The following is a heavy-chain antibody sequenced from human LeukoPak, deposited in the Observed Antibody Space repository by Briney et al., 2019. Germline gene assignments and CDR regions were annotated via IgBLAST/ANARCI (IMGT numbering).Heavy chain of an antibody. D-gene: IGHD3-9*01. CDR2: INPNSGGT. Sequence: ASVKVSCKASGYNFAGYYIHWVRQAPGQGLEWMGWINPNSGGTNYAQKFQGRVTMTRDTSISTAYMELSRLRSDDTAVYYCAREGYFDWLLRPLDYWGQGTLVTVSS. CDR1: GYNFAGYY. J-gene: IGHJ4*02. V-gene: IGHV1-2*02. CDR3: AREGYFDWLLRPLDY.